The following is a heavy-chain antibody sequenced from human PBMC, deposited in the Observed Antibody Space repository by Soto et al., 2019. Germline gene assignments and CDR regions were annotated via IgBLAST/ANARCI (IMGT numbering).Heavy chain of an antibody. CDR2: ISASTRNT. CDR3: VRCYCSVGSCYACWHFDL. CDR1: GYTFSDYA. D-gene: IGHD2-15*01. V-gene: IGHV1-18*01. Sequence: QVQLVQSGGEVKKHGASVKVSCQASGYTFSDYAIRWVRQAPGQGLEWMGWISASTRNTDQAQNFQGKVIMTLDTSTNPAYMELRSLRSDDTAVYYCVRCYCSVGSCYACWHFDLWGRGTLVTVSS. J-gene: IGHJ2*01.